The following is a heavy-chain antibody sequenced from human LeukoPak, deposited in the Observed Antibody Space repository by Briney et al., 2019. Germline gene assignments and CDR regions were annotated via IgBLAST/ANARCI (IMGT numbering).Heavy chain of an antibody. CDR2: ISGSGGDT. J-gene: IGHJ4*02. CDR1: GITFSDYI. CDR3: AKDRSCNNNICHGDFDY. Sequence: GAPRDSWSASGITFSDYIISSVSHPPVFGVEGVSGISGSGGDTYYADSVKGGFTISRDNSKNTLYLQMNSLRAEDTAVYYCAKDRSCNNNICHGDFDYWGQGTLVTVSS. D-gene: IGHD2/OR15-2a*01. V-gene: IGHV3-23*01.